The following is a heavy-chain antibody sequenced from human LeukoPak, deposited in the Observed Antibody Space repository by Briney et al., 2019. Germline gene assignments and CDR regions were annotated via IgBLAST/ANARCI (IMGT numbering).Heavy chain of an antibody. CDR3: ARQEYCGGDCGIDY. J-gene: IGHJ4*02. Sequence: SETLSLTCTVSGGSISSSSYYWGWIRQPPGKGLEWIGSIYYSGSTYYNPSLKSRVTISVDTSKNQFPLKLSSVTAADTAVYYCARQEYCGGDCGIDYWGQGTLVTVSS. CDR2: IYYSGST. CDR1: GGSISSSSYY. D-gene: IGHD2-21*02. V-gene: IGHV4-39*01.